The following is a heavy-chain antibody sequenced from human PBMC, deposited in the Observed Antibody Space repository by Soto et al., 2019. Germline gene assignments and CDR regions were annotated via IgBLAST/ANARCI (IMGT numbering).Heavy chain of an antibody. CDR1: GGSISSYY. Sequence: SETLSLTCTVSGGSISSYYWSWIRQPPGKGLEWIGYIYYSGSTNYNPSLKSRVTISVDTSKNQFSLKLSPGTAADTAVYYCARGGWKLFDYWGQGTLVTVSS. J-gene: IGHJ4*02. D-gene: IGHD6-19*01. CDR3: ARGGWKLFDY. CDR2: IYYSGST. V-gene: IGHV4-59*01.